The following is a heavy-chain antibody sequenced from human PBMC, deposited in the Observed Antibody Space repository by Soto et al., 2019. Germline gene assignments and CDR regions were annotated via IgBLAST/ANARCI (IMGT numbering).Heavy chain of an antibody. Sequence: PGESLKISCQGSGYIFSTYLITWVRQMPGKGLEWMGRIDPGDSDTNYSPSFQVHVTMSSDKSINTAFLQLSSLKASDNAIYYCARQLPGKLDVWGQGTTVTVSS. V-gene: IGHV5-10-1*01. J-gene: IGHJ6*02. CDR2: IDPGDSDT. D-gene: IGHD1-1*01. CDR3: ARQLPGKLDV. CDR1: GYIFSTYL.